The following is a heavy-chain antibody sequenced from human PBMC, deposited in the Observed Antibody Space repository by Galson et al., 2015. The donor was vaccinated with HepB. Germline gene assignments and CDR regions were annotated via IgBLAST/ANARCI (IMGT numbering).Heavy chain of an antibody. CDR1: GDSISSRTSY. V-gene: IGHV4-39*01. CDR2: IYYTGNT. CDR3: AKAVAGHTFQYDY. J-gene: IGHJ4*02. Sequence: TLSLTCTVSGDSISSRTSYWGWVRQPPGKGLEWIGSIYYTGNTYYNPSLKSRVTMSTDTSKNQFSLRRSSVTAADTAVYYCAKAVAGHTFQYDYWGQGTQVTVSS. D-gene: IGHD6-19*01.